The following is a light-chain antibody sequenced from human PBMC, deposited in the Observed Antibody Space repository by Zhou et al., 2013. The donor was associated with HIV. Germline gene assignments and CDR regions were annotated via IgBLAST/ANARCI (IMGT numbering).Light chain of an antibody. CDR1: QSVSGIY. V-gene: IGKV3-11*01. J-gene: IGKJ5*01. CDR3: QQRSNWPPAIT. Sequence: EIVLTQSPGTLSLSPGERATLSCRASQSVSGIYLAWYQQKPGQAPRLLIYDASNRATGIPARFSGSGSGTDFTLTISSLEPEDFAVYYCQQRSNWPPAITFGQGTRLEIK. CDR2: DAS.